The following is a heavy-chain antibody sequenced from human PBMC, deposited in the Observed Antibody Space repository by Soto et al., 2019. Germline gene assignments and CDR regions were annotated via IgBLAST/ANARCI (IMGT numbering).Heavy chain of an antibody. V-gene: IGHV3-53*02. CDR1: GFTISSNY. CDR2: IYSGGST. Sequence: EVQLVETGGGLIQPGGSLRLSCAASGFTISSNYMSWVRQAPGKGLEWVSVIYSGGSTYYADSVKGRFTISRDNSKNTLYLQMNSLRAEDTAVYYCARERDDSSWSSSESLQHWGQGTLLTVSS. J-gene: IGHJ1*01. D-gene: IGHD6-13*01. CDR3: ARERDDSSWSSSESLQH.